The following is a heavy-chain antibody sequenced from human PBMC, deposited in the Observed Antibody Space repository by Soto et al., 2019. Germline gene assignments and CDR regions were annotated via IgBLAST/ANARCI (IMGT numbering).Heavy chain of an antibody. Sequence: VQLVESGGGVVQPGGSLRLSCTTSGFTFNTYGMYWVRQAPGKGLEWVAIIGYDGSKKYYGDAVKGRFTVSRDNSKNTLYLQMNSLRAEDTALYYCARGDCTGAYCYSWPFNYGVDVWGQGTTVTVSS. CDR1: GFTFNTYG. CDR2: IGYDGSKK. CDR3: ARGDCTGAYCYSWPFNYGVDV. V-gene: IGHV3-33*08. J-gene: IGHJ6*02. D-gene: IGHD2-15*01.